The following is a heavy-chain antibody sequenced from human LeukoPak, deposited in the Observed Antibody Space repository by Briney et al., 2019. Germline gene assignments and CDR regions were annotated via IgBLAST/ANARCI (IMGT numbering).Heavy chain of an antibody. Sequence: PGGSLRLSCAASGFTFSTYAMSWVRQAPGEGLEWVSAITGGGSTFYADSVKGRFTISRDNSKNTLDLHMNSLRAEDTAIYYCARHEPYNSGSHYDYWGQGTLVTVSS. D-gene: IGHD3-10*01. CDR2: ITGGGST. J-gene: IGHJ4*02. CDR1: GFTFSTYA. CDR3: ARHEPYNSGSHYDY. V-gene: IGHV3-23*01.